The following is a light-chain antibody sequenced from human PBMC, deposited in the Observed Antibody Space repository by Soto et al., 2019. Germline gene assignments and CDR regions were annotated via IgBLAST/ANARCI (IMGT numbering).Light chain of an antibody. J-gene: IGKJ4*01. V-gene: IGKV3-15*01. CDR1: HSVGSN. CDR3: QQYDNWPLT. Sequence: VLTQSPTTLPMSPGERATLSCRASHSVGSNLAWYQQNPGQAPRLLIYGASTRATGVPARFSGSGSATQFTLTISSLQSADFAIYYCQQYDNWPLTFGGGTKVDI. CDR2: GAS.